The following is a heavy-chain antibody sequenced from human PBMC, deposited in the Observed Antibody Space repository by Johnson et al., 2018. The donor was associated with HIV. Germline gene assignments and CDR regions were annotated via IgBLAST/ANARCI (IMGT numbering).Heavy chain of an antibody. D-gene: IGHD1-26*01. J-gene: IGHJ3*02. Sequence: VQLVESGGGLVTPGGSLRLSCAASGFTFSNHWMHWVRQAPGKGLVWVSRINSDGSSRNYADSVKGRFTISRDNAKNTLYLQMNSLRAEDTAVYYCARVEWELDAFDIWGQGTMVTVSS. CDR1: GFTFSNHW. CDR2: INSDGSSR. V-gene: IGHV3-74*02. CDR3: ARVEWELDAFDI.